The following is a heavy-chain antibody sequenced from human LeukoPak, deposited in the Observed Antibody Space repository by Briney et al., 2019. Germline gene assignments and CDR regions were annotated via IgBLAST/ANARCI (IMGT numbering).Heavy chain of an antibody. CDR3: ARGDRYCSGGSCYSAFDI. V-gene: IGHV4-59*01. Sequence: SETLSLTCTVSGGSISSYYWSWIRQPPGKGLEWIGYIYYSGSTNYNPSLKSQVTISVDTSKNQFSLKLSSVTAADTAVYYCARGDRYCSGGSCYSAFDIWGQGTMVTVSS. J-gene: IGHJ3*02. D-gene: IGHD2-15*01. CDR1: GGSISSYY. CDR2: IYYSGST.